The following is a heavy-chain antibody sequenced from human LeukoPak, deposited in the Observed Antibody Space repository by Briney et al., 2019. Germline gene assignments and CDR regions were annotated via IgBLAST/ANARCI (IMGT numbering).Heavy chain of an antibody. V-gene: IGHV3-53*01. CDR2: ISNDGVT. J-gene: IGHJ4*02. CDR3: GGSGSYYTPSYY. Sequence: PGGSLRLSCAASGLIFSTYGMHWVRQAPGRGLEWVSVISNDGVTDYADSVKGRFTISRDDSNDTVFLQMSSLRPEDTAVYYCGGSGSYYTPSYYWGQGTLVTVSS. D-gene: IGHD3-10*01. CDR1: GLIFSTYG.